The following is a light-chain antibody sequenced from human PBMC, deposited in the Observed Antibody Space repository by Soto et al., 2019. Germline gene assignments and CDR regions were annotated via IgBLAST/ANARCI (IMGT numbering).Light chain of an antibody. Sequence: SGKSSKIGNNYVSWYQQLPGAAPKLLIYETNRRPAGIPDRFSGSKSGTSATLGITGLQTADEADYYCGTWDTSLSAGRVFVPVTKVTVL. CDR1: SSKIGNNY. V-gene: IGLV1-51*02. J-gene: IGLJ1*01. CDR2: ETN. CDR3: GTWDTSLSAGRV.